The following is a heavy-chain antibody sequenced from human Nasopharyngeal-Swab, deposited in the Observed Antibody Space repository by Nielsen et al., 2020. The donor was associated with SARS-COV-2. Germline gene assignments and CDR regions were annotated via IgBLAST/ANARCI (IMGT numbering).Heavy chain of an antibody. CDR2: IIPIFGTA. V-gene: IGHV1-69*13. CDR3: ARSYYGSGRFDY. J-gene: IGHJ4*02. CDR1: GGTFSSYA. Sequence: VTVSCKASGGTFSSYAISWVRQAPGQGLEWMGGIIPIFGTANYAQKFQGRVTITADKSTSTAYMELSSLRSEDTAVYYCARSYYGSGRFDYWGQGTLVTVSS. D-gene: IGHD3-10*01.